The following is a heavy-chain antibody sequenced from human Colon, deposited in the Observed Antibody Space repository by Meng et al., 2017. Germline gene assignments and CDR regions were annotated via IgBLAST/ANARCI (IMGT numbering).Heavy chain of an antibody. V-gene: IGHV1-69*13. Sequence: SVKVSCKASGGTFSSYAISWVRQAPGQGLEWMGGIIPIFGTANYAQKFQGRVTITAEESTSTAYMELSSLRSEDTAVYYCARDNGGHVRGGAFDIWGQGTMVTVSS. CDR3: ARDNGGHVRGGAFDI. CDR2: IIPIFGTA. CDR1: GGTFSSYA. J-gene: IGHJ3*02. D-gene: IGHD2-8*01.